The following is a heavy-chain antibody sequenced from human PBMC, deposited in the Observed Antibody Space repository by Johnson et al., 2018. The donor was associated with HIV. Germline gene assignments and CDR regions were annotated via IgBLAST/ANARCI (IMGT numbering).Heavy chain of an antibody. J-gene: IGHJ3*02. CDR3: AKDRRITGTIPFYAFDI. D-gene: IGHD1-7*01. V-gene: IGHV3-7*03. CDR1: GFTFSS. CDR2: IKQDGSEA. Sequence: MQLVESGGGVVQPGRSLRLSCAASGFTFSSMHWDRQAPGKGLEWVANIKQDGSEAYYVDSVKGRFTITRDNDKKSVYLQMNSLRAEDTAVYYCAKDRRITGTIPFYAFDIWGQGTMVTVSS.